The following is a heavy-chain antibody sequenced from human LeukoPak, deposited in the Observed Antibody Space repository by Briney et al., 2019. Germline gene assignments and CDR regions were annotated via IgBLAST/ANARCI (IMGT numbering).Heavy chain of an antibody. J-gene: IGHJ6*02. V-gene: IGHV6-1*01. Sequence: SQTLSLTCAISGDSVSSNSAAWNWIRQSPSRGLEWLVRTYYRSKWYNDYAVSVKSRITINPDTSKNQFSLQLNSVTPEDTAVYYCARTGYGGNSRNYYYGMDVWGQGTTVTVSS. D-gene: IGHD4-23*01. CDR2: TYYRSKWYN. CDR3: ARTGYGGNSRNYYYGMDV. CDR1: GDSVSSNSAA.